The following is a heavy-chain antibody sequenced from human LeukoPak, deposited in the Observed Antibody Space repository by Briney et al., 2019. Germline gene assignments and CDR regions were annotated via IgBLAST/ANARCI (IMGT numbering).Heavy chain of an antibody. Sequence: PSETLSPTCTVSGGSISSSSYYWGWIRQPPGKGLEWIGSIYYSGSTYYNPSLKSRVTISVDTSKNQFSLKLSSVTAADTAVYYCARTRRDYGDNDAFDIWGQGTMVTVSS. CDR2: IYYSGST. CDR1: GGSISSSSYY. V-gene: IGHV4-39*07. D-gene: IGHD4-17*01. J-gene: IGHJ3*02. CDR3: ARTRRDYGDNDAFDI.